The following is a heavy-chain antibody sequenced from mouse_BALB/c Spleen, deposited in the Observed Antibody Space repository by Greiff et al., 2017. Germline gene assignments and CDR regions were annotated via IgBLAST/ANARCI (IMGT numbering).Heavy chain of an antibody. D-gene: IGHD4-1*01. CDR1: GYTFPSHV. J-gene: IGHJ2*01. CDR2: INPYNDGT. CDR3: ARWGGNLEELGRDFDY. V-gene: IGHV1-14*01. Sequence: VQLQQSGPELVKPGASVKMSCKASGYTFPSHVMHWVKQKPGQGLEWIGYINPYNDGTKYNQKFKGKATLTSVKSSSTAYMELSSLTSEDSAFYYCARWGGNLEELGRDFDYWGQGTTLTVSS.